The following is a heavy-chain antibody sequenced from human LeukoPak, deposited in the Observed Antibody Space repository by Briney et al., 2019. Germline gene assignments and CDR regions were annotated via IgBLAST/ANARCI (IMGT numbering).Heavy chain of an antibody. Sequence: AGGSLRLSCAASGFTFSDYYMSWIRQAPGKGLEWVSYIPRSSSYRYYADSVKGRFSISRDNAKNSLYLQMNSLRADDTAVYYCARDVASDYGDYTNDAFDIWGQGTMVIVSS. D-gene: IGHD4-17*01. J-gene: IGHJ3*02. V-gene: IGHV3-11*06. CDR1: GFTFSDYY. CDR3: ARDVASDYGDYTNDAFDI. CDR2: IPRSSSYR.